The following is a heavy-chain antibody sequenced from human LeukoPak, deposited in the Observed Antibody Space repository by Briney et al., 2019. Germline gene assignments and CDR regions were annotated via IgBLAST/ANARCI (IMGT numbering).Heavy chain of an antibody. D-gene: IGHD1-1*01. Sequence: GGSLRLSCAASGFTFSSYTMSWVRQAPGKGLEWVSYITSTSSGIFCADSVKGRFTISRDNAKNSVFLQMNSLRDEDTAVYYCVGVNILLTRTRWFDPWGQGTLVTVSS. CDR3: VGVNILLTRTRWFDP. CDR2: ITSTSSGI. J-gene: IGHJ5*02. V-gene: IGHV3-48*02. CDR1: GFTFSSYT.